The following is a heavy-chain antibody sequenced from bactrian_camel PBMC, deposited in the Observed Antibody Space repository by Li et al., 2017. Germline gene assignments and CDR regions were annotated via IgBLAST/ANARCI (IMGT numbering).Heavy chain of an antibody. Sequence: VQLVESGGGSVQAGGSLRLSCDGYTSRTNAVAWFRQAPGKEREGVAAIFFTTGGHTYYADFVKGRFTISRNHTKKSLYGQMDSLKAEDTAMYFCAARSEGGARSSNIGSGNGHTLLAGTLLTGA. CDR1: GYTSRTNA. J-gene: IGHJ6*01. CDR2: IFFTTGGHT. V-gene: IGHV3S54*01. CDR3: AARSEGGARSSNIGSGNGHTLLAGTLLT. D-gene: IGHD1*01.